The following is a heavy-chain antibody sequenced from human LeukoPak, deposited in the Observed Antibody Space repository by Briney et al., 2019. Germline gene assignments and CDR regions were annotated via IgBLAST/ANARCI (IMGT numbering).Heavy chain of an antibody. CDR1: GFTFSSYA. V-gene: IGHV3-23*01. Sequence: GGSLRLSCAASGFTFSSYAMSWVRQAPGKGLEWVSAISGSGGSTYYADSVKGRFTISRDNSKNTLYLQMNSLRAEDTAVYYCAKGDPGPYDFWSGYYTPFDYWGQGTPVTVSS. CDR3: AKGDPGPYDFWSGYYTPFDY. D-gene: IGHD3-3*01. CDR2: ISGSGGST. J-gene: IGHJ4*02.